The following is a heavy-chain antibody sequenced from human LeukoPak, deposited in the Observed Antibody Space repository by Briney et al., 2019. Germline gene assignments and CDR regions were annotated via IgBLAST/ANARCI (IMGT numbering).Heavy chain of an antibody. D-gene: IGHD1-26*01. CDR2: IIPIFGTA. Sequence: SVKVSCKASGGTFSSYAISWVRQAPGQGLEWMGGIIPIFGTANYAQKFQGRVTITAGESTSTAYMELSSLRSEDTAVYYCQVGALGAEKANAAFDIWGQGTMVTVSS. CDR1: GGTFSSYA. J-gene: IGHJ3*02. CDR3: QVGALGAEKANAAFDI. V-gene: IGHV1-69*13.